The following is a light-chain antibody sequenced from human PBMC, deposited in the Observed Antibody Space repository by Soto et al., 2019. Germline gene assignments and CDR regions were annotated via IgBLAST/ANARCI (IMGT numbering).Light chain of an antibody. J-gene: IGLJ2*01. V-gene: IGLV1-47*01. CDR3: AAWDDSLSGRRV. CDR2: RNN. CDR1: SSNIGSNY. Sequence: QSVLTQPPSASGTPGQRVTIACSGSSSNIGSNYVYWYQQLPGSAPKLPIYRNNQRPSGVPDRCSGSKSGTSASLAISGLRSEDEADYYCAAWDDSLSGRRVFGGGTQLTVL.